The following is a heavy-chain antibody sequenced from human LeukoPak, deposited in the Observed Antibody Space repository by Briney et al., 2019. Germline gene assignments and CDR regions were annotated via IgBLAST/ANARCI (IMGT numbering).Heavy chain of an antibody. J-gene: IGHJ4*02. CDR2: IYYSGRT. CDR1: GGSISSYY. Sequence: SETLSLTCTVSGGSISSYYWSWIRQSPGKGLEWIGYIYYSGRTNYNPSLKSRVTISVDTSKNQFSLKLSSVTAADTAVYYCARHVEQWLTHFDYWGQGTLVTVSS. D-gene: IGHD6-19*01. V-gene: IGHV4-59*08. CDR3: ARHVEQWLTHFDY.